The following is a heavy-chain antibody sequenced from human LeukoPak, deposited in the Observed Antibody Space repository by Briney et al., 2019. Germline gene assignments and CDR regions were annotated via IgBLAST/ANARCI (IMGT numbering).Heavy chain of an antibody. CDR2: IYYSGST. Sequence: SETLSLTCTVAGGSISSYYWSWIRQPPGKGLEWIGYIYYSGSTNYNPSLKSRVTISVDTSKNQFSLKLSSVTAADTAVYYCARDMTCYYDSSGYYGWFDPWGQGTLVTVSS. V-gene: IGHV4-59*01. CDR1: GGSISSYY. D-gene: IGHD3-22*01. CDR3: ARDMTCYYDSSGYYGWFDP. J-gene: IGHJ5*02.